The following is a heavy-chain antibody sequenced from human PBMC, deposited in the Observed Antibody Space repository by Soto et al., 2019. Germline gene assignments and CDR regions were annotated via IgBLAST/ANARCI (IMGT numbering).Heavy chain of an antibody. D-gene: IGHD5-12*01. J-gene: IGHJ4*02. Sequence: SETLSLTCTVSGGSISSYYWSWIRQPPGKGLEWIGYIYYSGSTNYNPSLKSRVTISVDTSKNQFSLKLSSVTAADTAVYYCARSGEMATPFVDYWGQGTLVTVSS. CDR2: IYYSGST. CDR3: ARSGEMATPFVDY. CDR1: GGSISSYY. V-gene: IGHV4-59*08.